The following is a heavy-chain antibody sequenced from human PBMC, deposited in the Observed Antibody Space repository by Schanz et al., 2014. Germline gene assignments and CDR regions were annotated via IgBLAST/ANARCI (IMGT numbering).Heavy chain of an antibody. J-gene: IGHJ5*02. CDR1: GYTFTSYG. CDR2: INPSGGGT. Sequence: QVQLVESGAEVKKPGASMKVSCLASGYTFTSYGISWVRQAPGQGLEWMGIINPSGGGTSYALRFQDRVTMTTDTSTGTAYMELRSLRSDDTAVYYCARDRRRYCSTASCLHDNWFDPWGQGTLVTVSS. D-gene: IGHD2-2*01. CDR3: ARDRRRYCSTASCLHDNWFDP. V-gene: IGHV1-46*01.